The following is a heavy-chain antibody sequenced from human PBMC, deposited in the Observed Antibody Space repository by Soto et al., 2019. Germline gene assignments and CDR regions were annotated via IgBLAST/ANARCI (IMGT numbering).Heavy chain of an antibody. J-gene: IGHJ3*02. V-gene: IGHV1-2*04. Sequence: ASVKVSCKASGYTFTGYYMHWVRQAPGQGLEWMGWINPNSGGTNYAQEFQGWVTMTRDTSISTAYMELSRLRSDDTAVYYCARGTGGDHDAFDIWGQGTMVTVSS. CDR2: INPNSGGT. CDR1: GYTFTGYY. CDR3: ARGTGGDHDAFDI. D-gene: IGHD2-21*01.